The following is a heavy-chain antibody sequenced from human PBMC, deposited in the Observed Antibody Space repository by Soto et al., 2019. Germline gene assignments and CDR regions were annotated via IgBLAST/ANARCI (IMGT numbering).Heavy chain of an antibody. D-gene: IGHD6-19*01. V-gene: IGHV3-23*01. Sequence: GGSLRLSCAASGFTFSHAWMNWVRQAPGKGLEWVSVISGSGGSTYYADSVKGRFTISRDNSKNTLYLQMNSLRAEDTAVYYCASRTSGWYFDYWGQGTLVTVSS. CDR2: ISGSGGST. CDR3: ASRTSGWYFDY. J-gene: IGHJ4*02. CDR1: GFTFSHAW.